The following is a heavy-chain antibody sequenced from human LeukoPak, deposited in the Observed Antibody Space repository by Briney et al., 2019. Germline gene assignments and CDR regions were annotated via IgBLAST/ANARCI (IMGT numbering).Heavy chain of an antibody. Sequence: GGSRRLSCAASGFTFSDYDMHWVRQATGKGLEWVSAIGTAGDTYYTGSVKGRFTISRENAKNSLYLQMNSLRAGDTAVYYCARVAKERVGEVYYFDYWGQGTLVTVSS. CDR3: ARVAKERVGEVYYFDY. CDR1: GFTFSDYD. J-gene: IGHJ4*02. V-gene: IGHV3-13*01. CDR2: IGTAGDT. D-gene: IGHD1-1*01.